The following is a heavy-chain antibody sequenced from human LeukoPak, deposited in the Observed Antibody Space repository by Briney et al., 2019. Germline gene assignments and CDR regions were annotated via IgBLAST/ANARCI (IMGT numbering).Heavy chain of an antibody. V-gene: IGHV5-51*01. CDR1: GSNFFRYW. J-gene: IGHJ5*02. CDR3: ARQGGGKFDP. D-gene: IGHD3-16*01. CDR2: IYPGDSDT. Sequence: GGSLKISCKASGSNFFRYWIGWVRQMPGKGLEWMGIIYPGDSDTRYSPSLQAQVTISADKSISTAYLQWSSLKASDTAMYYCARQGGGKFDPWGQGTLVTVSS.